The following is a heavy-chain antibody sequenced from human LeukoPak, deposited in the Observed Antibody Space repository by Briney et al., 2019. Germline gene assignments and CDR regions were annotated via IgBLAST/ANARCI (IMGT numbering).Heavy chain of an antibody. CDR2: ISGSGDYT. J-gene: IGHJ4*02. V-gene: IGHV3-23*01. CDR3: AKGPLEGYSNSWRGDY. Sequence: GGSLRLSCVVSGFTFSSYAMSWVRQAPGKGLEWVSAISGSGDYTYYADSVKGRFTISRDNSKNTLYLQVDSLRAEDTAIYYCAKGPLEGYSNSWRGDYWGQGTLVTVSS. CDR1: GFTFSSYA. D-gene: IGHD6-13*01.